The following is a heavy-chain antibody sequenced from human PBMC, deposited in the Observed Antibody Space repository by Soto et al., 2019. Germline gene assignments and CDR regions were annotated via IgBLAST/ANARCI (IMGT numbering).Heavy chain of an antibody. CDR3: ARNNGNFRADP. D-gene: IGHD2-8*01. V-gene: IGHV3-33*01. CDR1: GFPFSRYG. J-gene: IGHJ5*02. CDR2: LYYDGSNK. Sequence: QVQLVESGGGVVQPGTSLRLSCATSGFPFSRYGMHWVRQAPGKGLEWVAILYYDGSNKYYADSVKGRFTISRDSSNNMVYLQMNSLRAEDTALYYGARNNGNFRADPWGQGTLVTVSS.